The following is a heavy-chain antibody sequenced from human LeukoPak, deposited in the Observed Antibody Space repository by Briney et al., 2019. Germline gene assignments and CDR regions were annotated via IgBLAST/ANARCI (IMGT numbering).Heavy chain of an antibody. CDR1: GFTFSSYA. J-gene: IGHJ4*02. CDR2: IKSKTDGGTT. V-gene: IGHV3-15*01. CDR3: TTSCGDYYDFDY. D-gene: IGHD2-21*01. Sequence: TGGSLRLSCAASGFTFSSYAMSWVRQAPGKGLEWVGRIKSKTDGGTTDYATPVKGRSTISRDDSENTLFLQMNSLKTEDTAVYYCTTSCGDYYDFDYWGQGTLVTVSS.